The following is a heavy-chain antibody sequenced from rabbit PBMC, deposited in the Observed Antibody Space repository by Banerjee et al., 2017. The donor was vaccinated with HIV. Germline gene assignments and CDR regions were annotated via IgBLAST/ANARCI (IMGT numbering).Heavy chain of an antibody. CDR1: GFSFSSSYW. Sequence: QEQLEESGGDLVKPEGSLTLTCTASGFSFSSSYWICWVRQAPGKGLELIACISTSSGSTWYASWAKGRFTISKTLSTTVTLQMTSLTAADTATYFCARDDGGGADYGPFNLWGPGTLVT. CDR3: ARDDGGGADYGPFNL. V-gene: IGHV1S45*01. CDR2: ISTSSGST. D-gene: IGHD2-1*01. J-gene: IGHJ4*01.